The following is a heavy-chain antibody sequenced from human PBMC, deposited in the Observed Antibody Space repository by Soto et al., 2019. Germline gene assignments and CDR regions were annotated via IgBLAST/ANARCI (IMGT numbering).Heavy chain of an antibody. CDR2: IYPGDSDT. D-gene: IGHD3-10*01. V-gene: IGHV5-51*01. J-gene: IGHJ6*02. CDR3: ARDVMVRGVPLTHYYYYGMDV. CDR1: GYSFTSYW. Sequence: GESLKISCKGSGYSFTSYWIGWVRQMPGKGLEWMGIIYPGDSDTRYSPSFQGQVTISADKSISTAYLQWSSLKASDTATYYCARDVMVRGVPLTHYYYYGMDVWGQGTTVTVSS.